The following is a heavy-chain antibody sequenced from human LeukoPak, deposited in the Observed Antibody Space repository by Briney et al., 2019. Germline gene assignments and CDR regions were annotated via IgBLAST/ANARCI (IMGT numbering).Heavy chain of an antibody. J-gene: IGHJ4*02. Sequence: SETLSLTCTVSGGSISSGDYYWSWIRQPPGKGLEWIGYIYYSGSTYYNPSLKSRVTISVDTSKNQFSLKLSSVTAADTAVYYCARGSNGSSSSSRPLDYWGQGTLVTVSS. D-gene: IGHD6-6*01. CDR2: IYYSGST. CDR3: ARGSNGSSSSSRPLDY. CDR1: GGSISSGDYY. V-gene: IGHV4-30-4*01.